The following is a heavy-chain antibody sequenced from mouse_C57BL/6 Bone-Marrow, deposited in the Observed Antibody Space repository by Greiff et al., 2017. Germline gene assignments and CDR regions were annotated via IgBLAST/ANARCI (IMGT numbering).Heavy chain of an antibody. CDR2: IDPENGDT. Sequence: EVQLQQSGAELVRPGASVKLSCTASGFNIKDDYMHWVKQRPEQGLEWIGWIDPENGDTESASKFQGKATITADTSSNPAYLQLSSLTSEDTAVYYCTTTTTVVATEGFAYWGQGTLVTVSA. CDR1: GFNIKDDY. V-gene: IGHV14-4*01. D-gene: IGHD1-1*01. CDR3: TTTTTVVATEGFAY. J-gene: IGHJ3*01.